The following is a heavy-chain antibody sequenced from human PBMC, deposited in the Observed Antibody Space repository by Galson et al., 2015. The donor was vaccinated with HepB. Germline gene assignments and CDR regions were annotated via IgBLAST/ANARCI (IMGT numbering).Heavy chain of an antibody. Sequence: SVKVSCKAAGYTFTSNCISWVRQAPGRGLEWVGWISANSGRTKYAWRLLGRLTLTTDTSTSTAYMELRSLRSDDTAIYYCARDRSHSLDFWGQGTLVTVSS. CDR2: ISANSGRT. D-gene: IGHD2-15*01. CDR1: GYTFTSNC. CDR3: ARDRSHSLDF. V-gene: IGHV1-18*04. J-gene: IGHJ4*02.